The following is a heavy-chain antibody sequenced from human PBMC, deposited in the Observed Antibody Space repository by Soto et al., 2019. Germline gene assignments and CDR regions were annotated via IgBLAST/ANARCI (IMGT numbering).Heavy chain of an antibody. Sequence: QVQLQQWGAGLLKPSETLSLTCAVYGGFVSSGSYYWSWIRQPPGKGLEWIGEMSHSGGTHFNPSLKSRVTISGDTSKNQFSLKMSSLTAADMALYYCARVERGTATTVVDAFVIWGPGTMVTVSS. J-gene: IGHJ3*02. V-gene: IGHV4-34*01. CDR2: MSHSGGT. CDR3: ARVERGTATTVVDAFVI. CDR1: GGFVSSGSYY. D-gene: IGHD1-1*01.